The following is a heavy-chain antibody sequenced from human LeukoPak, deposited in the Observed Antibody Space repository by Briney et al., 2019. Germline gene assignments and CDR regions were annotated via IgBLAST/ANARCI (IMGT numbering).Heavy chain of an antibody. Sequence: ASETLSLTCTVSGGSISSSSYYWGWIRQPPGKGLEWIGRIYYSGSTYYNPSLKSRVTISVDTSKNQFSLKLSSVTAADTAVYYCARPTRYYYGSGSYYPYWGQGTLVTVSS. CDR2: IYYSGST. J-gene: IGHJ4*02. V-gene: IGHV4-39*07. CDR3: ARPTRYYYGSGSYYPY. CDR1: GGSISSSSYY. D-gene: IGHD3-10*01.